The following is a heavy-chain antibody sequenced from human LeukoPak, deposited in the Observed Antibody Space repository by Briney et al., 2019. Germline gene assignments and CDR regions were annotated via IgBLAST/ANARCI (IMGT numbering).Heavy chain of an antibody. CDR1: GGSISSYY. CDR3: ARAGPSYDSSGTEAFDI. CDR2: IYTSGST. V-gene: IGHV4-4*07. J-gene: IGHJ3*02. Sequence: SETLSLTCTVSGGSISSYYWSWIWQPAGKGLEWIGRIYTSGSTNYNPSLKSRVTISVDTSKNQFSLKLSSVTAADTAVYYCARAGPSYDSSGTEAFDIWGQGTMVTVSS. D-gene: IGHD3-22*01.